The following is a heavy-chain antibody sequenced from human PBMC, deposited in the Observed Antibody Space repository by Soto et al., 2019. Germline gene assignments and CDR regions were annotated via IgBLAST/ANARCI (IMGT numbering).Heavy chain of an antibody. V-gene: IGHV3-23*01. CDR1: GFTFNNFA. J-gene: IGHJ4*02. Sequence: EVQLLESGGGLVQPGGSLRLSCAASGFTFNNFAMSWVRQAPGKGLEWVSAISGGGDSTYYADSVEGRFTISRDNSKNTLYLQMDSLTAGDTAIYYCVKDAFGLVIHFDSWGQGTLVTVSS. D-gene: IGHD3-3*01. CDR3: VKDAFGLVIHFDS. CDR2: ISGGGDST.